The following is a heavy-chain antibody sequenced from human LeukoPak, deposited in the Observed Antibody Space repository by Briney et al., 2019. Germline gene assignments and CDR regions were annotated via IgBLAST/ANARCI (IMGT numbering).Heavy chain of an antibody. D-gene: IGHD5-24*01. CDR2: ISGSGGST. CDR3: AKSGYNRFDY. CDR1: GFTFSSYG. V-gene: IGHV3-23*01. J-gene: IGHJ4*02. Sequence: GGTLRLSCAGSGFTFSSYGMSWVRQAPGKGLEWVSGISGSGGSTYYADSVKGRFTISRDNSKNTVYLQMNSLRAEDTAVYYCAKSGYNRFDYWGQGTLVTVSS.